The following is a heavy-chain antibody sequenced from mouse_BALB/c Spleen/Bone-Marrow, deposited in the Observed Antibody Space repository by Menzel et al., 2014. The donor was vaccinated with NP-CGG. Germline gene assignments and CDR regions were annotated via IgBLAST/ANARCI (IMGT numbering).Heavy chain of an antibody. CDR3: TRYGNSHYYAIDY. J-gene: IGHJ4*01. CDR2: IYPSDSYI. Sequence: VQLQQSGAELVRPGASLKLSCRASGYTFTSYWINWVNQRPGQGLEWIGNIYPSDSYINYNQRFKDKATLTVDKSPSTAYMQLSSPTSEDSAVYYCTRYGNSHYYAIDYWGQGTSVTVSS. CDR1: GYTFTSYW. V-gene: IGHV1-69*02. D-gene: IGHD1-1*01.